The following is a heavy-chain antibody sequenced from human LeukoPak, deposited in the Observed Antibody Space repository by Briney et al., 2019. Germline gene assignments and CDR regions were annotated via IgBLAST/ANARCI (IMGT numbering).Heavy chain of an antibody. J-gene: IGHJ4*02. CDR2: ISYDGSNK. D-gene: IGHD3-10*01. CDR3: AKGDGSGSYNLDY. V-gene: IGHV3-30-3*01. Sequence: GRSLRLSCAASGFTFSSYAMHWVRQAPGKGLEWVAVISYDGSNKYYADSVKGRFTISRDNAKNSLYLQMNSLRAEDTALYYCAKGDGSGSYNLDYWGQGTLVTVSS. CDR1: GFTFSSYA.